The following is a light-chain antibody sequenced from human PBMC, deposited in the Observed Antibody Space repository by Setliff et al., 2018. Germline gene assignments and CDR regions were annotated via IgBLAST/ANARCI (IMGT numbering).Light chain of an antibody. CDR2: DVS. V-gene: IGLV2-14*03. J-gene: IGLJ1*01. CDR1: SSDVGGYNY. CDR3: SSYTSSSTQV. Sequence: QPASVSGSPGQSITISCTGTSSDVGGYNYVSWYQQHPDKAPKLMIFDVSNRPSGVSNRFSGSKSGNTASLTISGLQAEDEADYYCSSYTSSSTQVFGTGTKVTVL.